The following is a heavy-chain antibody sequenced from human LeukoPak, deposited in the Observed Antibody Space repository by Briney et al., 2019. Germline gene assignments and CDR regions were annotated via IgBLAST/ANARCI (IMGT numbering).Heavy chain of an antibody. CDR3: AKYDGYDLRY. J-gene: IGHJ4*02. CDR1: GFTFSNYW. D-gene: IGHD5-12*01. CDR2: INEGGSEK. Sequence: AGGSLRLSCAAAGFTFSNYWMSWVRQAPGKGLDWVAKINEGGSEKHYVDSVKGRFTISRDNAKNSLYLEMKGLRGEDTAVYYCAKYDGYDLRYWGQGTLVTVSS. V-gene: IGHV3-7*02.